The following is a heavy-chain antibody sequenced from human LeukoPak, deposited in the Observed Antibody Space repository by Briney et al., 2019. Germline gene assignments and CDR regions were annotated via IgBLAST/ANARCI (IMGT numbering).Heavy chain of an antibody. Sequence: SETLSLTCAVYGGSFSGYYWSWIRQPPGKGLEWIGEINHSGSTNYNPSLKSRVTISVDTSKNQFSLKLSSVTAADTAVYYCARGRSIAARRGLFDYWAREPWSPSPQ. CDR2: INHSGST. V-gene: IGHV4-34*01. CDR3: ARGRSIAARRGLFDY. D-gene: IGHD6-6*01. J-gene: IGHJ4*02. CDR1: GGSFSGYY.